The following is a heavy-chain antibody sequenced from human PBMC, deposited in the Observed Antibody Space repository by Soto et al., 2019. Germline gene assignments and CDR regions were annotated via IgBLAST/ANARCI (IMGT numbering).Heavy chain of an antibody. CDR2: IIPIFGTT. CDR3: ARDRTDSGYYTNWLDP. J-gene: IGHJ5*02. Sequence: ASVKVSCKASGGTFGSDAITWVRQAPGQGLEWVGRIIPIFGTTNYAQNLQGRVTISADKSTLTSYMELHSLTSDDTAIYYCARDRTDSGYYTNWLDPWGQGTQVTSPQ. D-gene: IGHD3-22*01. V-gene: IGHV1-69*06. CDR1: GGTFGSDA.